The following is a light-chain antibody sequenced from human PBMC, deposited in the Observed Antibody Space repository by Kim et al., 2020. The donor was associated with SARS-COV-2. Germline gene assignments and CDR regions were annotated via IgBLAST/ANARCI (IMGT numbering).Light chain of an antibody. Sequence: ASVGDTITIACRASQSIGTRLNWYQQRQGKAPKLLIYAASSLHSGVPSRFSGTGSGTDFTLTISSLQPEDFATYFCQQSYSTPWLSFGGGTKVDI. V-gene: IGKV1-39*01. CDR3: QQSYSTPWLS. J-gene: IGKJ4*01. CDR1: QSIGTR. CDR2: AAS.